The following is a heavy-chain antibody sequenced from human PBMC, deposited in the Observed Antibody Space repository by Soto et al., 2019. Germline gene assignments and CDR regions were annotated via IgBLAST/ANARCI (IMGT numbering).Heavy chain of an antibody. J-gene: IGHJ4*02. D-gene: IGHD2-8*01. CDR3: TTGRGDCTNGVCFITNDY. V-gene: IGHV3-15*01. CDR1: GFTFSNAW. CDR2: IKSKTDGGTT. Sequence: GGSLRLSCAASGFTFSNAWMSWVRQAPGKGLEWVGRIKSKTDGGTTDYAAPVKGRFTISRDDSKNTLYLQMNSLKTEDTAVYYCTTGRGDCTNGVCFITNDYWGQGTLVTVSS.